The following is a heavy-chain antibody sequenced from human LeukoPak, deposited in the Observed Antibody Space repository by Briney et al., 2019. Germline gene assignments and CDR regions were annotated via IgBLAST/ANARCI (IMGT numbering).Heavy chain of an antibody. J-gene: IGHJ4*02. D-gene: IGHD3-22*01. V-gene: IGHV1-18*01. CDR1: GYTFTSYG. CDR2: ISAYNGNT. CDR3: ARANYDSSGSQAFDY. Sequence: GASAKVSCKASGYTFTSYGISWVRQAPGQGLEWMGWISAYNGNTNYAQKLQGRVTMTTDTSTSTAYMELRSLRSDDTAVYYCARANYDSSGSQAFDYWGQGTLVTVSS.